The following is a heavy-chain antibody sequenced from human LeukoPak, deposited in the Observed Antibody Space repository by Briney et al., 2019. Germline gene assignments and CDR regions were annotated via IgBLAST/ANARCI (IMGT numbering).Heavy chain of an antibody. Sequence: GESLQISFKGSGCRFTSYWIGWGRQMPGKGLGWMGIIYPGDSDTRYSPSFQGQVTISADKSISTAYLQWSSLKASDTAMYYCARCYCSSTSCPFDYWGQGTLVTISS. J-gene: IGHJ4*02. D-gene: IGHD2-2*01. V-gene: IGHV5-51*01. CDR1: GCRFTSYW. CDR2: IYPGDSDT. CDR3: ARCYCSSTSCPFDY.